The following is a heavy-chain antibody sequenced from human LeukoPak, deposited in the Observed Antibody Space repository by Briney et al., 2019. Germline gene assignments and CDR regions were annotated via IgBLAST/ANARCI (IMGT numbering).Heavy chain of an antibody. V-gene: IGHV4-39*01. Sequence: SETLSLTCTXSGGSISSSSYYWGWLRQPPGKGLEWIGSIYYSGSTYYNPSLKSRVTISVDTSKNQFSLKLSSVTAADTAVYYCARHGGSGSYRKSYFDYWGQGTLVTVSS. CDR1: GGSISSSSYY. D-gene: IGHD1-26*01. CDR3: ARHGGSGSYRKSYFDY. CDR2: IYYSGST. J-gene: IGHJ4*02.